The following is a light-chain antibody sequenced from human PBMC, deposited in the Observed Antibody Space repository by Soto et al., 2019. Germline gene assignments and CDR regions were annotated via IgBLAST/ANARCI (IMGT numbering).Light chain of an antibody. J-gene: IGKJ1*01. CDR2: AAS. CDR3: QQSYSPHLT. Sequence: DIQMTQSPSTLSASVGDRVTITCRASQSISSWLAWYQQKPGKAPKLLIYAASTLQSGVPSRFSGSGSGTAFTLTISGLQPDDFATYFCQQSYSPHLTFGQGTRVDIK. V-gene: IGKV1-39*01. CDR1: QSISSW.